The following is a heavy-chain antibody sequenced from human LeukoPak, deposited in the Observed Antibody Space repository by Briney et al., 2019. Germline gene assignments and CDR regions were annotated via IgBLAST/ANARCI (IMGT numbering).Heavy chain of an antibody. Sequence: GESLKISCKGSGYSFTSYWIGWVRQMPGKGLEWMGIIYPGDSDTRYSPSFQGQVTISADKSISTAYLQWSSLKASDTAMYYCARLVEWYYGSGSPYYFDYWGQGTLVTVSS. J-gene: IGHJ4*02. CDR2: IYPGDSDT. V-gene: IGHV5-51*01. D-gene: IGHD3-10*01. CDR3: ARLVEWYYGSGSPYYFDY. CDR1: GYSFTSYW.